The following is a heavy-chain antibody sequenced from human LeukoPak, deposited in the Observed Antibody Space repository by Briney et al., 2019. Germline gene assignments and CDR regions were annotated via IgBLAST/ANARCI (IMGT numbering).Heavy chain of an antibody. CDR1: GFTFSSYS. Sequence: PGGSLRLSCAASGFTFSSYSMNWVRQAPGKGLEWVSYISSSSSTIYYADSVKGRFTISRDNAKNSLYLQMNSLRAEDTAVYYCASSLPFIAMIVADDAFDIWGQGTMVTVSS. J-gene: IGHJ3*02. CDR3: ASSLPFIAMIVADDAFDI. V-gene: IGHV3-48*01. D-gene: IGHD3-22*01. CDR2: ISSSSSTI.